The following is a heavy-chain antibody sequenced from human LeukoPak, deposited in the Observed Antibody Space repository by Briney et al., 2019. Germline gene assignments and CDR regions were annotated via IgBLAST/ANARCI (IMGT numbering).Heavy chain of an antibody. Sequence: GGSLRLSCAASGFTFDAYAMHWARQAPGKGLEWVSGISWNGGGMGYAVSVKGRFTISRDNAKNSLYLQMNSLRDEDTALYYCARESSGYYLDYWGQGTLVTVSS. D-gene: IGHD6-25*01. J-gene: IGHJ4*02. V-gene: IGHV3-9*01. CDR3: ARESSGYYLDY. CDR1: GFTFDAYA. CDR2: ISWNGGGM.